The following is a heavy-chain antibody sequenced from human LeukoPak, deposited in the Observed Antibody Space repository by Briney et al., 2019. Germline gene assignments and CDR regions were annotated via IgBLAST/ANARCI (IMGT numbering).Heavy chain of an antibody. V-gene: IGHV3-30*02. CDR1: GFTFSSYG. CDR3: ARWSSSWPGDYFDY. CDR2: IRYDGSNK. Sequence: GGSLRLSCAASGFTFSSYGMHWVRQAPGKGLEWVAFIRYDGSNKYYADSVKGRFTISRDNSKNTLYLQMNSLRAEDTAVYYCARWSSSWPGDYFDYWGQGTLVTVSS. D-gene: IGHD6-13*01. J-gene: IGHJ4*02.